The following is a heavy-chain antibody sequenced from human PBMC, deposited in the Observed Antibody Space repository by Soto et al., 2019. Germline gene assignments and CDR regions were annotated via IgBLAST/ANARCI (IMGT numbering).Heavy chain of an antibody. CDR2: TYYRYKWYN. CDR3: ARDGAMIEQIYYTYGMDV. CDR1: GDSVSSNSAA. J-gene: IGHJ6*02. D-gene: IGHD3-22*01. Sequence: PSQTLSLTCAIPGDSVSSNSAAWNWIRQSPSRGLEWLGRTYYRYKWYNDYAVSVKSRITINPDTSKNQFSLQLNSVTPEDTAVYYCARDGAMIEQIYYTYGMDVWGQGTTVTVSS. V-gene: IGHV6-1*01.